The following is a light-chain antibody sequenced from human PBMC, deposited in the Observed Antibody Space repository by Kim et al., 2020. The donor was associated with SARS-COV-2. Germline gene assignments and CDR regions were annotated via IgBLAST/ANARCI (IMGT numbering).Light chain of an antibody. CDR1: SSNIGSNP. CDR2: GDN. V-gene: IGLV1-44*01. CDR3: ATWDDSLNGGV. Sequence: GQRVTLSCSGSSSNIGSNPVNWFQHLPGTAPRLLSYGDNQRPSGVPDRFSASKSGTSASLTISGLQTEDETNYYCATWDDSLNGGVFGGGTQLTVL. J-gene: IGLJ3*02.